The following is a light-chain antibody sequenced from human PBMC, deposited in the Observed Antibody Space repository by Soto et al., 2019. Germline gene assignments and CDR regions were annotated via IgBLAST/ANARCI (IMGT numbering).Light chain of an antibody. J-gene: IGLJ1*01. CDR2: DVS. V-gene: IGLV2-14*03. Sequence: QSVLTQPASVSGSPGQSITIPCTGSSSDIGLYTFVSWCQQHPGKAPKLLIYDVSYRPSGISDRFSGSKSGNTASLTVSGLQAEDEADYYCSSYAGSNNYVFGTGTKVTVL. CDR3: SSYAGSNNYV. CDR1: SSDIGLYTF.